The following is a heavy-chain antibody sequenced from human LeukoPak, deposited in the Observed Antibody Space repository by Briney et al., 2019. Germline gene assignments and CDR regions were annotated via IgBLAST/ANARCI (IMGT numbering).Heavy chain of an antibody. D-gene: IGHD3-10*01. CDR2: ISSSSTNI. V-gene: IGHV3-21*01. CDR3: ATSYGSGSYYDHYYYGMDV. J-gene: IGHJ6*02. Sequence: NPGGSLRPSCAASTFTFSDYSMNWVRQAPGKGLEWVSSISSSSTNIYYADSVRGRFTISRDNAKKSLYLQMNSLRAEDTAVYYCATSYGSGSYYDHYYYGMDVWGQGTTVTVSS. CDR1: TFTFSDYS.